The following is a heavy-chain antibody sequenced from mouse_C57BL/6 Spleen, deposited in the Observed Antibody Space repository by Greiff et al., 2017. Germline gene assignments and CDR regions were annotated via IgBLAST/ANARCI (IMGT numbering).Heavy chain of an antibody. CDR1: GFTFSDYG. J-gene: IGHJ2*01. V-gene: IGHV5-17*01. D-gene: IGHD1-1*01. CDR3: ARQYYGSSPYGC. Sequence: EVKLMESGGGLVKPGGSLKLSCAASGFTFSDYGMHWVRQAPEKGLEWVAYISSGSSTIYYADTVKGRFTISRDNAKNTLFLQMTSLRSEDTAMYYWARQYYGSSPYGCWGQGTTLTVSS. CDR2: ISSGSSTI.